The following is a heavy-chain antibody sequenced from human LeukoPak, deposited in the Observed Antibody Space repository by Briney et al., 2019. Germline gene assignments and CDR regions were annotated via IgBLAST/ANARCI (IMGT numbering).Heavy chain of an antibody. V-gene: IGHV3-64D*06. CDR3: VKDGIAAASRGVRWFDP. Sequence: PGGPLRLSCSASGFTFSSYAMHWVRQAPGKGLEYVSAISSNGGSTYYADSVKGRFTISRDNSKNTLYLQIGSLRAEDTAVYYCVKDGIAAASRGVRWFDPWGQGTLVTVSS. CDR2: ISSNGGST. J-gene: IGHJ5*02. D-gene: IGHD6-13*01. CDR1: GFTFSSYA.